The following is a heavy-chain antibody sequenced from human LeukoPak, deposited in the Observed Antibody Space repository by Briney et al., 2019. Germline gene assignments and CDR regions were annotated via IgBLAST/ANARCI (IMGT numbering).Heavy chain of an antibody. CDR3: AGRHPTSKYFDS. J-gene: IGHJ4*02. CDR1: GASISNNFYY. CDR2: INYSGTT. Sequence: PSETLSLTCTVSGASISNNFYYWGWIRQPPGKGLEWIGSINYSGTTYYSPSLKSRVTISVDTSKNQFSLRLSPVTAADTAVYYCAGRHPTSKYFDSWGQGTLVTVSS. D-gene: IGHD5-12*01. V-gene: IGHV4-39*01.